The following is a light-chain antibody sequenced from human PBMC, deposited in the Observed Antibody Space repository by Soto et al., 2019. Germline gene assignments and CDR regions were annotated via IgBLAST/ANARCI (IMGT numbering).Light chain of an antibody. CDR3: QQSYMDPIT. J-gene: IGKJ5*01. Sequence: DIQMTQSPSSLSASVGNRVTITCRASQSISTYLNWYQKKRGKAPNLLIYDGSRFQSGVPFRFSGSGGGTDFTLSISSVQPEDFATYFCQQSYMDPITFGQGTQLEI. CDR2: DGS. V-gene: IGKV1-39*01. CDR1: QSISTY.